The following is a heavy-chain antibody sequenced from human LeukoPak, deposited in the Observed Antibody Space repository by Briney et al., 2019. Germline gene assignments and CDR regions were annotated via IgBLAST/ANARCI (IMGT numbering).Heavy chain of an antibody. V-gene: IGHV3-7*01. CDR1: GFTFSSYW. Sequence: GGSLRLSCSASGFTFSSYWVTWVRQAPGKGLEWVANVKQDGSEKNYVDSVKGRFTISRDNAKNSLYLQMNSLRVDDTAVYYCARGQRAWSYWGQGTLVTVSS. CDR2: VKQDGSEK. D-gene: IGHD3-3*01. J-gene: IGHJ4*02. CDR3: ARGQRAWSY.